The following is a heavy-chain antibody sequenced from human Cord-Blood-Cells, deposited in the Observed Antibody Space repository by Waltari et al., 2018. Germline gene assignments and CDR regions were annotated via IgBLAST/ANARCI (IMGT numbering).Heavy chain of an antibody. CDR1: GFSLSTSGVG. CDR2: IYWDDDK. V-gene: IGHV2-5*02. J-gene: IGHJ3*02. CDR3: AHRTASGVAFDI. Sequence: QITLKESGPTLVKPTQPLTLTCTFSGFSLSTSGVGVGWIRQPPGKALEWLALIYWDDDKRYSPSLKSRLTITKDTSKNQVVLTMTNMDPVDTATYYCAHRTASGVAFDIWGQGTMVTVSS. D-gene: IGHD6-13*01.